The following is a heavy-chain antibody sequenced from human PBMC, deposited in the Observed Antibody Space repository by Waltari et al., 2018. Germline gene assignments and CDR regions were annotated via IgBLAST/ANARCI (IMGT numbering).Heavy chain of an antibody. CDR3: ARLGGYCGGDCYIDY. CDR1: GGSISSSSYY. V-gene: IGHV4-39*01. Sequence: QLQLQESGPGLVKPSETLSLTCTVSGGSISSSSYYWGWIRQPPGKGLEWIGSIYYSGSTYHNPSLKSRVTISVDTSKNQFSLKLSSVTAADTAVYYCARLGGYCGGDCYIDYWGQGTLVTVSS. D-gene: IGHD2-21*01. J-gene: IGHJ4*02. CDR2: IYYSGST.